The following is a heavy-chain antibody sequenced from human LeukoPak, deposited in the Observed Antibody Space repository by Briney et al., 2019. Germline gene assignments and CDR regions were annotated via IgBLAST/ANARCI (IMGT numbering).Heavy chain of an antibody. CDR2: IYSSGST. D-gene: IGHD1-26*01. V-gene: IGHV4-4*07. J-gene: IGHJ4*02. CDR1: GGSISSYY. CDR3: ARVIPSGGSYVFDY. Sequence: SETLSLTCTVSGGSISSYYWSWIRQPAGTGLEWIGRIYSSGSTNYNPSLRGRVTMSVDTSKNQFSLKLSSVTAADTAVYYCARVIPSGGSYVFDYWGQGTLVTVSS.